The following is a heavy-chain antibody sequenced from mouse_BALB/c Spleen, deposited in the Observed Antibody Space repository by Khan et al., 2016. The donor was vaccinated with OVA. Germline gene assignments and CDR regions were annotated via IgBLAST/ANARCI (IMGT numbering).Heavy chain of an antibody. D-gene: IGHD2-10*01. J-gene: IGHJ4*01. V-gene: IGHV2-9*02. Sequence: VQLQESGPGLVAPSQSLSITCTVSGFSLSNYGVNWVRQPPGKGLEWLGIIWAGGSTYYNSALMSKLSIRKDNAKSQVFLKMNSLQTDDTAMYYCARETAYYGNYEAMDYWGQGTSVTVSS. CDR1: GFSLSNYG. CDR2: IWAGGST. CDR3: ARETAYYGNYEAMDY.